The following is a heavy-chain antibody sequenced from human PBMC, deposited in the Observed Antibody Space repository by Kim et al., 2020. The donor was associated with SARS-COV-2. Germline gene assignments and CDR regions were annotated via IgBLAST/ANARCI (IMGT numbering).Heavy chain of an antibody. V-gene: IGHV4-59*13. Sequence: SETLFLTCTVSGGSISSYYWSWIRQPPGKGLEWLGYIYYSGSTNYNPPLKSRVTISVDTSKNQFSLKLSSVTAADTAVYYCARDQGSSWPYYYYGMDV. CDR1: GGSISSYY. J-gene: IGHJ6*01. CDR3: ARDQGSSWPYYYYGMDV. CDR2: IYYSGST. D-gene: IGHD6-13*01.